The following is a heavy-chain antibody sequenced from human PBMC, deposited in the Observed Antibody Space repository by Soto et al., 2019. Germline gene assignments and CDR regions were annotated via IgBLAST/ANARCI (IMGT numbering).Heavy chain of an antibody. CDR1: GGSISSYY. Sequence: ETLSLTCTVSGGSISSYYWSWIRQPAGKGLEWIGRIYTSGSTNYNPSLKSRVTMSVDTSKNQFSLKLSSVTAADTAVYYCAREYYGSGSYYYYGMDVWGQGTTVTVSS. CDR2: IYTSGST. V-gene: IGHV4-4*07. CDR3: AREYYGSGSYYYYGMDV. D-gene: IGHD3-10*01. J-gene: IGHJ6*02.